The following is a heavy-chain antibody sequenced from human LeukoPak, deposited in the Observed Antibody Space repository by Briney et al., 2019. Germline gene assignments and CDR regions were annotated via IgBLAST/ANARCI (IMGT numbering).Heavy chain of an antibody. J-gene: IGHJ4*02. CDR3: AKPFDVVVVVAAAGASGFDY. Sequence: GGSLRLSCAASGFTFRSNAMSWVRHAPGEGLEWVSAISDSGGTTYYADSVKGRFTISRDNSKNTLYLQMNSLRGEDTAVYYCAKPFDVVVVVAAAGASGFDYWGQGTLVTVSS. D-gene: IGHD2-15*01. CDR2: ISDSGGTT. V-gene: IGHV3-23*01. CDR1: GFTFRSNA.